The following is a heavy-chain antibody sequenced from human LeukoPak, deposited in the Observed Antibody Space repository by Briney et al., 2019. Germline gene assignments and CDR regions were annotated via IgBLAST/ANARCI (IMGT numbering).Heavy chain of an antibody. CDR1: GFTFSSYG. CDR3: AKAWNDYGDYGNY. Sequence: GGSLRLSCAASGFTFSSYGMHWVRQAPGKGLEWVAVISYDGSNKYYADSVKGRFPISRDNSKNTLYLQMNSLRAEDTAVYYCAKAWNDYGDYGNYWGQGTLVTVSS. V-gene: IGHV3-30*18. D-gene: IGHD4-17*01. CDR2: ISYDGSNK. J-gene: IGHJ4*02.